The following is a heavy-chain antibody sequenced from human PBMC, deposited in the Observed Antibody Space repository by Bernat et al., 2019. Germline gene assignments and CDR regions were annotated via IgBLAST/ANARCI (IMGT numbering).Heavy chain of an antibody. CDR2: IKSTTDGGTT. V-gene: IGHV3-15*01. CDR1: GFTFSNAW. CDR3: TTVKQQLVRYYYYYYMDV. J-gene: IGHJ6*03. Sequence: EVQLVESGGGLVKPGGSLRLSCAASGFTFSNAWMSWVRQAPGKGLEWVGRIKSTTDGGTTDYAAPVKGRFTISRDDSKNTLYLQMNSLKTEDTAVYYCTTVKQQLVRYYYYYYMDVWGKGTTVTVSS. D-gene: IGHD6-13*01.